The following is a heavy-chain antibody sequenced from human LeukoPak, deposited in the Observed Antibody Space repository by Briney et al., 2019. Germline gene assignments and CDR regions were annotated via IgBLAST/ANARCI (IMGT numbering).Heavy chain of an antibody. CDR3: ARADYGYGY. V-gene: IGHV4-4*02. CDR2: IYHSGST. J-gene: IGHJ4*02. Sequence: PSGTLSLTCAVSGGSISSSNWWSWVRQPPGKGLEWIGVIYHSGSTNYNPSLKSRLTISVDKSKNQFSLKLSSVTAADTAVYYCARADYGYGYWGQGTLVTVSS. D-gene: IGHD5-18*01. CDR1: GGSISSSNW.